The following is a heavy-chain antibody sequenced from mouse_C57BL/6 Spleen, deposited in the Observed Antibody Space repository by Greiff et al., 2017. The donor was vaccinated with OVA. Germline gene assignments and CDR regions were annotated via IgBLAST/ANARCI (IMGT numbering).Heavy chain of an antibody. CDR1: GYSITSGYY. CDR3: ARDQEGPYYYDY. D-gene: IGHD3-3*01. CDR2: ISYDGRN. J-gene: IGHJ2*01. V-gene: IGHV3-6*01. Sequence: EVKLVESGPGLVKPSQSLSLTCSVTGYSITSGYYWNWIRQFPGNKLEWMGYISYDGRNNYNPSLTNRISITRDTTKNQSFLKWKSVTTEDTATYYCARDQEGPYYYDYRCQGNTLTVSP.